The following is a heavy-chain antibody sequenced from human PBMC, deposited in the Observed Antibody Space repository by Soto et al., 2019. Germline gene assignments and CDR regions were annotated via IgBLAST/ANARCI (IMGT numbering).Heavy chain of an antibody. CDR2: IYHSGNT. V-gene: IGHV4-4*02. D-gene: IGHD3-10*01. CDR3: ARRWGEGRVDS. CDR1: GGSISSSNW. J-gene: IGHJ5*01. Sequence: QVQLQESGPGLVKPSGTLSLTCAVSGGSISSSNWWSWVRQPPGKGLEWIGEIYHSGNTNYNPSLKSRVTMAVDKSRNQFSLKLSSVTAAHTAVYYCARRWGEGRVDSWGQGTLVTVSS.